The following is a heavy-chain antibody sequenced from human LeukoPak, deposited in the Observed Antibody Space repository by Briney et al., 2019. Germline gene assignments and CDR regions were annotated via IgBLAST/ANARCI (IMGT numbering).Heavy chain of an antibody. J-gene: IGHJ4*02. CDR2: IYSGGDT. Sequence: PGGSLRLSCAASGFTVSSNYMTWVRQAPGKGLEWLSVIYSGGDTYYADSVKGRFTISRDNSKNTLYLQMNSLGAEDTAVYYCARRSGEGYFDCWGQGTLVTVSS. D-gene: IGHD1-26*01. CDR1: GFTVSSNY. V-gene: IGHV3-66*01. CDR3: ARRSGEGYFDC.